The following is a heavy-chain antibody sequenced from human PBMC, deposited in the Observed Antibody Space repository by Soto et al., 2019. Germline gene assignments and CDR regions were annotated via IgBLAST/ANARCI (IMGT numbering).Heavy chain of an antibody. CDR1: GFTFGDYA. V-gene: IGHV3-49*03. Sequence: GGSLRLSCTASGFTFGDYAMSWFRQAPGKGLEWVGFIRSKAYGGTTEYAASVKGRFTISRDDSKSIAYLQMNSLKTEDTAVYYCTRDMVRASDAFDIWGQGTMVTVSS. J-gene: IGHJ3*02. CDR3: TRDMVRASDAFDI. D-gene: IGHD3-10*01. CDR2: IRSKAYGGTT.